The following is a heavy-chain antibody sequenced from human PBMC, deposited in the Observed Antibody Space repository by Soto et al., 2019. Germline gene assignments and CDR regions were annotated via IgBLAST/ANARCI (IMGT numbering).Heavy chain of an antibody. D-gene: IGHD6-13*01. J-gene: IGHJ5*02. CDR1: GRSISSYY. CDR2: IYYSGST. Sequence: PETLSLTCTVSGRSISSYYWSWIRQPPGKGLEWIGYIYYSGSTNYNPSLKSRVTISVDTSKNQFSLKLSSVTAADTAVYYCARAKAPLYSSSWYWFDPWGQGTLVTVSS. V-gene: IGHV4-59*08. CDR3: ARAKAPLYSSSWYWFDP.